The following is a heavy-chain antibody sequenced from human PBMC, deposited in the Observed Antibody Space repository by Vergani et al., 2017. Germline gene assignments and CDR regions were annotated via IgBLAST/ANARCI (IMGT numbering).Heavy chain of an antibody. CDR2: IYHSGST. Sequence: QVQLQESGPGLVKPSETLSLTCAVSGYSISSGYYWGWIRQPPGKGLEWIGSIYHSGSTYYNPSLKSRVTISVDRSKNQFSLKLSSVTAADTAVYYCARVFGSPPNFDDWGQGTLVTVSS. D-gene: IGHD3-10*01. V-gene: IGHV4-38-2*01. J-gene: IGHJ4*02. CDR3: ARVFGSPPNFDD. CDR1: GYSISSGYY.